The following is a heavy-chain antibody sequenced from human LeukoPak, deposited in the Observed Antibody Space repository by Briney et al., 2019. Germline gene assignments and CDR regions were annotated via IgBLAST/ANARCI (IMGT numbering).Heavy chain of an antibody. CDR2: IYPGDSET. J-gene: IGHJ4*02. V-gene: IGHV5-51*01. Sequence: VRDPPGTGLEWVRIIYPGDSETRYSPSFQGQVTISADKSISTAYLQWSSLKASDTAMYYCARLDDYWGQGTLVTVSS. CDR3: ARLDDY.